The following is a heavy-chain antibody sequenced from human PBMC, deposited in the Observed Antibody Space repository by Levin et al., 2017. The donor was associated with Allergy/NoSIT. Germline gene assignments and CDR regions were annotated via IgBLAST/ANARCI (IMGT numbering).Heavy chain of an antibody. CDR2: ISHSGST. CDR1: GASISSGDW. CDR3: ARDHGAVAGTWD. J-gene: IGHJ4*02. Sequence: SETLSLTCAVSGASISSGDWWTWVRQPPGKGLEWIGEISHSGSTNYNPSLTSRVTISMDKSKNHFALRLNSVTAADTAVYYCARDHGAVAGTWDWGQGTLVTVSS. D-gene: IGHD6-19*01. V-gene: IGHV4-4*02.